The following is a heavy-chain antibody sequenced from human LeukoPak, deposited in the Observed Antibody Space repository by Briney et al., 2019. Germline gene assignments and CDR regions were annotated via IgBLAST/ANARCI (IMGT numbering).Heavy chain of an antibody. CDR1: GFTFSSYA. CDR2: IKYDGSEN. CDR3: AKYHYGSGTSLGY. V-gene: IGHV3-7*01. Sequence: PGGSLRLSCAASGFTFSSYAMTWVRQAPGKGLEWVANIKYDGSENYYVDSVKGRFTISRDNAKKSVSLQMNSLRAEDTAAYYCAKYHYGSGTSLGYWGQGTLVTVSS. D-gene: IGHD3-10*01. J-gene: IGHJ4*02.